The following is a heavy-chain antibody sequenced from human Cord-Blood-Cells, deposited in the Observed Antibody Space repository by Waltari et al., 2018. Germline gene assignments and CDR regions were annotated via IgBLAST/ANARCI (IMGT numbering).Heavy chain of an antibody. J-gene: IGHJ4*02. D-gene: IGHD3-16*01. CDR3: AAAPGGGAI. CDR1: GGSFSGYY. V-gene: IGHV4-34*01. Sequence: QVQLQQWGAGLLKPSETLSLTCAVYGGSFSGYYWSWIRQPPGKGLEWIGENNHSGRNHHNPALKGRDTISGDTCKNQFLREPGSVAAADSAVDYCAAAPGGGAIWGQGTLVTVSS. CDR2: NNHSGRN.